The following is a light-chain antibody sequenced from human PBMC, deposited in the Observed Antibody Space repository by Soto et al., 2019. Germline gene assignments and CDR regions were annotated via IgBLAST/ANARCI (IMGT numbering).Light chain of an antibody. Sequence: DTQMTQSPSTLSASVGERVTITCRASQSISNRLAWYQQKPGKAPKLLIYDASTLASGVPSRFSGSGSGTEFTLTISSLQTDSFATFYCQQYSSASWTFGLGTKVEI. CDR2: DAS. V-gene: IGKV1-5*01. CDR1: QSISNR. J-gene: IGKJ1*01. CDR3: QQYSSASWT.